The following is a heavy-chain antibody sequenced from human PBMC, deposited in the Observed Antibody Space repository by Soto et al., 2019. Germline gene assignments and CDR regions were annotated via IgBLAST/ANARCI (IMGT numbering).Heavy chain of an antibody. V-gene: IGHV4-34*01. D-gene: IGHD3-10*01. CDR1: GGSFSGYY. CDR2: INHSGST. Sequence: QVQLQQWGAGLLKPSETLSLTSAVYGGSFSGYYWSWIRQPPGKGLEWIGEINHSGSTNYNPSLKSRVTLAVDTSKTQFSLKLSSVTAADTAVYYCARGPRGFDYWGQGTLVTVCS. J-gene: IGHJ4*02. CDR3: ARGPRGFDY.